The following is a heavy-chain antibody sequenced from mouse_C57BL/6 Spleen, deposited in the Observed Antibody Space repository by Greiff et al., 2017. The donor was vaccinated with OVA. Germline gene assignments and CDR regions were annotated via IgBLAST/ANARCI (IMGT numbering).Heavy chain of an antibody. CDR3: AFYYYGSSGFAY. CDR2: INPNNGGT. J-gene: IGHJ3*01. D-gene: IGHD1-1*01. CDR1: GYTFTDYN. Sequence: EVKLQQSGPELVKPGASVKIPCKASGYTFTDYNMDWVKRSHGKSLEWIGDINPNNGGTIYNQKFKGKATLTVDKSSSTAYMELRSLTSEDTAVYYCAFYYYGSSGFAYWGQGTLVTVSA. V-gene: IGHV1-18*01.